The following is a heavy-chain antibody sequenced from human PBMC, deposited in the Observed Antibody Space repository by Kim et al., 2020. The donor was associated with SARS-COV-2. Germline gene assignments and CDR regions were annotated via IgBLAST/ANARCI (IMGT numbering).Heavy chain of an antibody. V-gene: IGHV1-8*01. CDR1: GYTFTSYD. CDR3: ARGLVRDLVPWG. Sequence: ASVKVSCKASGYTFTSYDINWVRQATGQGLEWMGWMNPNSGNTGYAQKFQGRVTMTRDTSISTAYMELSSLRSEDTAVYYCARGLVRDLVPWGWGQGTLVTVSS. J-gene: IGHJ4*02. CDR2: MNPNSGNT. D-gene: IGHD2-21*02.